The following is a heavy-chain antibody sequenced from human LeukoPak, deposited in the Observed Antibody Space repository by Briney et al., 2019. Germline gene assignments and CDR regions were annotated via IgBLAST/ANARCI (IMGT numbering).Heavy chain of an antibody. CDR3: AKPERYGTTWYGRVDY. V-gene: IGHV3-23*01. J-gene: IGHJ4*02. Sequence: GGSLRLSCAASGFTFSSYAMSWVRQAPGKGLEWVSAIRTSGSTYYADSVKGRFTISRGNPKNTLYLQMNSLRGEDTAVYYCAKPERYGTTWYGRVDYWGQGTLVTVSS. D-gene: IGHD6-13*01. CDR1: GFTFSSYA. CDR2: IRTSGST.